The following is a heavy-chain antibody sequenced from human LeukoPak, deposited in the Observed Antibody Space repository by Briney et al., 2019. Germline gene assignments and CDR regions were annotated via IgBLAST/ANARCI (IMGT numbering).Heavy chain of an antibody. D-gene: IGHD3-10*01. CDR1: GGSFSGYY. CDR2: IYHSGST. J-gene: IGHJ4*02. V-gene: IGHV4-34*01. CDR3: ARASGYFGSGSQYYFDY. Sequence: SETLSLTCAVYGGSFSGYYWSWIRQPPGKGLEWIGYIYHSGSTYYNPSLKSRVTISVDRSKNQFSLKLSSVTAADTAVYYCARASGYFGSGSQYYFDYWGQGTLVTVSS.